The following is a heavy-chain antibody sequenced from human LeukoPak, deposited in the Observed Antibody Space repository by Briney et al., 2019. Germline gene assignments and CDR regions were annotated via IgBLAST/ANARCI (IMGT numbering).Heavy chain of an antibody. J-gene: IGHJ4*02. CDR1: GFTFRNSW. V-gene: IGHV3-15*01. Sequence: GGSLRLSCAASGFTFRNSWMHWVRQAPGKGLEWVRRIKSKTDGGTTDYAAPVQGRFTISRDDSKNTLYLQMNSLKTEDTAVYYCTSVSGYEGLFDDWGQGTLVTVSS. CDR3: TSVSGYEGLFDD. CDR2: IKSKTDGGTT. D-gene: IGHD5-12*01.